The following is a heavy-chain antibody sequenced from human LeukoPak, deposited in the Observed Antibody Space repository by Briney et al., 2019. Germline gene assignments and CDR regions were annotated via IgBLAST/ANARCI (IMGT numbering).Heavy chain of an antibody. CDR2: ISSSSTYI. V-gene: IGHV3-21*01. D-gene: IGHD6-25*01. Sequence: PGGSLRLSCAASGFTFSNYSMNWVRQAPGKGLEWVSSISSSSTYIYYADSVKGRFTISRDKAKNSLSLQMNSLRAEDTAIYYCARGIPAVDYWGQGTLVTVSS. J-gene: IGHJ4*02. CDR1: GFTFSNYS. CDR3: ARGIPAVDY.